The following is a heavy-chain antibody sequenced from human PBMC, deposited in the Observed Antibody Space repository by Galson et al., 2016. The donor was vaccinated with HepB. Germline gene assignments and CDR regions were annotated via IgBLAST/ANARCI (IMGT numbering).Heavy chain of an antibody. CDR1: GYTFTTYY. Sequence: SVKVSCKASGYTFTTYYIHWVRQAPGQGLEWMGIIHPSGGATRYAQRFQGRVTITRDTSTSTVSMELSSLRSEDTALYYCTRDRAVGGGMDVWGQGTTVTVSS. J-gene: IGHJ6*02. V-gene: IGHV1-46*01. D-gene: IGHD6-19*01. CDR3: TRDRAVGGGMDV. CDR2: IHPSGGAT.